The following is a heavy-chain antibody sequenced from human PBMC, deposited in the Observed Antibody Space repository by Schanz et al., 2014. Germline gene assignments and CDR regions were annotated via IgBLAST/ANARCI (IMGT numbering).Heavy chain of an antibody. J-gene: IGHJ1*01. D-gene: IGHD2-2*01. CDR2: INGDGSST. V-gene: IGHV3-74*02. CDR1: GFTFSTYS. Sequence: VQLVESGGGVVQPGRSVRVSCAASGFTFSTYSMNWVRQAPGKGPVWVSRINGDGSSTLYADSVKGRFTISRDNAKNTLYLQMNSLRAEDTAVYYCARSTSMYFLQWGQGTLVTVSS. CDR3: ARSTSMYFLQ.